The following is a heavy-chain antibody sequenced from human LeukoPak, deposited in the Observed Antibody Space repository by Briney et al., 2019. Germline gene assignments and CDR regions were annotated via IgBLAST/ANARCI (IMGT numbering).Heavy chain of an antibody. CDR2: INPHSGGT. CDR1: GYTFIGYY. D-gene: IGHD2-15*01. CDR3: ARGGRLRYCSGGSCYPPDY. V-gene: IGHV1-2*06. J-gene: IGHJ4*02. Sequence: ASVKVSCKASGYTFIGYYMHWVRQAPGQGLEWMGRINPHSGGTKYAQKFQGRVTMTRDMSISTAYMELSGLRSEDTAVYYCARGGRLRYCSGGSCYPPDYWGQGTLVTVSS.